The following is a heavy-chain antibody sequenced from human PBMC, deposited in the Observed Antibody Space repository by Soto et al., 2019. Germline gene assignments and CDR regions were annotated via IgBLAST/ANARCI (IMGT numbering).Heavy chain of an antibody. CDR2: IYYSGST. D-gene: IGHD5-18*01. V-gene: IGHV4-31*03. Sequence: PSETLSLTCTVSGGSISSGGYYWSWIRQHPGKGLEWIGYIYYSGSTYYNPSLKSRVTISVDTSKNQFSLKLSSVTAADTAVYYCARGRRGYSYGLFDPWGQGTLVTVS. CDR3: ARGRRGYSYGLFDP. J-gene: IGHJ5*02. CDR1: GGSISSGGYY.